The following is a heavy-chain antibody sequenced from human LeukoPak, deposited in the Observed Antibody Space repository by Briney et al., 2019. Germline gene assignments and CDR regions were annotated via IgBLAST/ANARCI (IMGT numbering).Heavy chain of an antibody. CDR1: GFTFHDYA. J-gene: IGHJ4*02. D-gene: IGHD3-22*01. CDR2: ISGDGGDT. Sequence: PGGSVRLSCAASGFTFHDYAMHWVRQVPGKGLEWVSLISGDGGDTYYADSVKGRFAISRDNSKNSLYLQMDGLRTEDTALYYCAKVGESSGGYYSFDYWGQGTLVTVSS. CDR3: AKVGESSGGYYSFDY. V-gene: IGHV3-43*02.